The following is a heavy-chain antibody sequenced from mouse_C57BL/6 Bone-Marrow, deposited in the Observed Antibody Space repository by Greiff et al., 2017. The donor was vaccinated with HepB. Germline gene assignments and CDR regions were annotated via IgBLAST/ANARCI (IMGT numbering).Heavy chain of an antibody. CDR2: IYWDDDK. Sequence: QVTLKESGPGILQSSQTLSLTCSFSGFSLSTSGMGVSWIRQPSGKGLEWLAHIYWDDDKRYNPSLKSRLTISKDTSRNQVFLKITSVDTADTATYYCARRSLYYGSSYFYFDYWGQGTTLTVSS. CDR3: ARRSLYYGSSYFYFDY. J-gene: IGHJ2*01. CDR1: GFSLSTSGMG. D-gene: IGHD1-1*01. V-gene: IGHV8-12*01.